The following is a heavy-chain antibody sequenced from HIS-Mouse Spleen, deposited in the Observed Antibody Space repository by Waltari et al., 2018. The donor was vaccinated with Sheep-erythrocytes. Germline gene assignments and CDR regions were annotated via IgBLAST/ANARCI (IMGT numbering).Heavy chain of an antibody. V-gene: IGHV4-39*07. CDR2: IYYSGRT. J-gene: IGHJ3*02. Sequence: QLQLQESGPGLVKPSETLSLTCTVSGGSISSSSYYWGWIRQPPGKGLEWIGGIYYSGRTYYNPSLKSRVTISVDTSKNQFSLKLSSVTAADTAVYYCARDYNEYSSSRRAFDIWGQGTMVTVSS. CDR1: GGSISSSSYY. CDR3: ARDYNEYSSSRRAFDI. D-gene: IGHD6-6*01.